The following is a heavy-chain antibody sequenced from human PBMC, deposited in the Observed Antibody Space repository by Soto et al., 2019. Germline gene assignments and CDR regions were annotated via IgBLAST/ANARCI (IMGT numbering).Heavy chain of an antibody. D-gene: IGHD3-3*01. CDR2: IYYSGST. J-gene: IGHJ5*02. V-gene: IGHV4-59*08. Sequence: SETMSLTYTVSGGYSSRYYWSYIRKPPGKGLEWIGYIYYSGSTNYNPSLKSRVTISVDTSKNQFSLKLSSVTAADTAVYYCAGGREDFWTGYYPNWFDPWGQGTLVTVSS. CDR1: GGYSSRYY. CDR3: AGGREDFWTGYYPNWFDP.